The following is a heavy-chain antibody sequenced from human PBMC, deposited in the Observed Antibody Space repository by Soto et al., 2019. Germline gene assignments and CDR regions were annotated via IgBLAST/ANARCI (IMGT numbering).Heavy chain of an antibody. Sequence: QVRLQQWGAGRLKSSETLSLTCGVYDGSFSGYFWTWIRQPPGRGLEWIGDINHSGNKNYNPSLQGRVSISVDTSKRQFALKLMSVTAADTAMYYCARICRWSGFLCWDPRGFDHWSQGTLVTVSS. J-gene: IGHJ4*02. CDR3: ARICRWSGFLCWDPRGFDH. V-gene: IGHV4-34*01. CDR1: DGSFSGYF. CDR2: INHSGNK. D-gene: IGHD3-3*01.